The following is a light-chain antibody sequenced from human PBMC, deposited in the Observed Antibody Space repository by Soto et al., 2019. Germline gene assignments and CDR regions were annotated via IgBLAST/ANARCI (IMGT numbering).Light chain of an antibody. J-gene: IGKJ1*01. CDR1: QAISTY. CDR3: QKYNSAPWT. CDR2: EAS. V-gene: IGKV1-27*01. Sequence: DIPMTQSPSSLSASVGDRVTLTCRASQAISTYLAWYQQRPGKAPNLLIYEASPLQSGVPSRFSGSGSGTDFTLSISSLQPEDVATYYCQKYNSAPWTFGQGTKLEIK.